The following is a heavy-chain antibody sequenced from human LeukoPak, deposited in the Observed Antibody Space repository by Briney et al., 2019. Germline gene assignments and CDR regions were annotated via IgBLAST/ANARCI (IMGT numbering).Heavy chain of an antibody. CDR2: VHLSGRT. V-gene: IGHV4-4*02. Sequence: KTSETLSLTCGVSGGSISTTSWWTWVRQPPGEGLEWIGEVHLSGRTHYNPSLESRVTMSVDMSENHISLRLTSVTAADTAVYYCAREGGPYRPLDYSGQGTLVTVSS. CDR1: GGSISTTSW. CDR3: AREGGPYRPLDY. J-gene: IGHJ4*02.